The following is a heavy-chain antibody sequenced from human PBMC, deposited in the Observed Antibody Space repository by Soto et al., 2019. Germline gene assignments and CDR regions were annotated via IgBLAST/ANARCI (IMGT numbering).Heavy chain of an antibody. J-gene: IGHJ4*02. CDR1: GYSFTNYW. V-gene: IGHV5-51*01. D-gene: IGHD2-15*01. Sequence: PGESLKISCKGSGYSFTNYWIGWVRQMPGKGLEWMGITYPGDSDTRYSPSFQGQVTISADKSISTAYLQWSSLKASDTALYYCARRGRFCTGSICTTPDYWGQGTLVTVSS. CDR2: TYPGDSDT. CDR3: ARRGRFCTGSICTTPDY.